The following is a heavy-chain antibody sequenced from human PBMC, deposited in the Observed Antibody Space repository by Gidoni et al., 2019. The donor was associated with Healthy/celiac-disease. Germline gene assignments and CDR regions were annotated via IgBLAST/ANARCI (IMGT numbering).Heavy chain of an antibody. D-gene: IGHD3-22*01. CDR3: AKDPEPYYYDSSGTIDY. J-gene: IGHJ4*02. V-gene: IGHV3-23*01. Sequence: EVQLLESGGGLVQPWGSLRLSCAASGFPFRRYAISWVRKAPGQGLEWVSAISGSGGSTYYADSVKGRFTISRDNSKNTLYLKMNSLRAEDTAVYYCAKDPEPYYYDSSGTIDYWGQGTLVTVSS. CDR1: GFPFRRYA. CDR2: ISGSGGST.